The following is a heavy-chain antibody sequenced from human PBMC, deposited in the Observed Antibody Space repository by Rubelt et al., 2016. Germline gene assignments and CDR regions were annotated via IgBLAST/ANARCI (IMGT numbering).Heavy chain of an antibody. J-gene: IGHJ4*02. Sequence: EVQLVESGGGLVKPGGSLKLSCAASGFTFTTAGMTWIRQVPGKGLEWISYISGGMETIYYADSVRGRFTISRDNAKNSLYLQMDSLRAEDTAVYYCARGYLSNSFDYWGQGTLVTVSS. CDR3: ARGYLSNSFDY. V-gene: IGHV3-21*05. CDR1: GFTFTTAG. CDR2: ISGGMETI. D-gene: IGHD4-11*01.